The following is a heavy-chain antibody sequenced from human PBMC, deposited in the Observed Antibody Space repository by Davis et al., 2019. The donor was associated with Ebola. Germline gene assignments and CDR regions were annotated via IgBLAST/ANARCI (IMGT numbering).Heavy chain of an antibody. Sequence: PGGSLRLSCAASGFTLSSYGIHWVRQAPGKGLEWVALISSDGEKRRFANSVQGRFSISRDNSKNTLYLQMDSLRTEDTAVYYCAKGIEGCGPECYILGYWGQGTLVTVSS. CDR3: AKGIEGCGPECYILGY. CDR2: ISSDGEKR. CDR1: GFTLSSYG. J-gene: IGHJ4*02. D-gene: IGHD1-26*01. V-gene: IGHV3-30*18.